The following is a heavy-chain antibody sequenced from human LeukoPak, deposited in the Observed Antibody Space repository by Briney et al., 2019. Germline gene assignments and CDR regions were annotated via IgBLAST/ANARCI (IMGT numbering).Heavy chain of an antibody. D-gene: IGHD1-7*01. CDR1: GYSISSGYY. Sequence: SETLSLTCTVSGYSISSGYYWGWIRPPPGKGLEWIGSIYHSGSTYYNSSLKSRVTISVDTSKNQFSLKLSSVTAADTAVYYCARFITGTTSDAFDIWGQGTMVTVSS. CDR3: ARFITGTTSDAFDI. CDR2: IYHSGST. J-gene: IGHJ3*02. V-gene: IGHV4-38-2*02.